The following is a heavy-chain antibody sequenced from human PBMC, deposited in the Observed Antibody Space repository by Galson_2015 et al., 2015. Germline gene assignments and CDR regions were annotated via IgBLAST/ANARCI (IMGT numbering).Heavy chain of an antibody. Sequence: SLRLSCAASGFTVSSNYMSWVRQAPGKGLEWVSTMYSGGSTYYADSVKGRFTISRDISKNTLYLQMNSLRAEDTAVYYCAKSSGGFDPWGQGTLVTVSS. D-gene: IGHD2-15*01. V-gene: IGHV3-53*01. CDR1: GFTVSSNY. CDR2: MYSGGST. CDR3: AKSSGGFDP. J-gene: IGHJ5*02.